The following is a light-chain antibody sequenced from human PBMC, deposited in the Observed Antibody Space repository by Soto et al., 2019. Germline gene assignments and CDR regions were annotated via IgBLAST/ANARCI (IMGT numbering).Light chain of an antibody. V-gene: IGKV3-15*01. CDR3: QQYYNCPRT. Sequence: IVITHSPATLSVSPGERATLSCRASQSVSSNLAWYQQKPGQAPRLLIYGASTRATGIPARFSGSGSGTEFTLTISSLQSEDFAVYYCQQYYNCPRT. CDR2: GAS. CDR1: QSVSSN. J-gene: IGKJ1*01.